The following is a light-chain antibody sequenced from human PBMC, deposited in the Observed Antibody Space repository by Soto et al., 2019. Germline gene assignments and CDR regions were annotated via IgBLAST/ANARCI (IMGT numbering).Light chain of an antibody. CDR2: AAS. CDR3: QQYHSTPVT. J-gene: IGKJ1*01. V-gene: IGKV1-8*01. CDR1: QCISSY. Sequence: AIRMTQSPSSFSSSTGDRVTITCRASQCISSYLAWYQQKPGKAPKLLIYAASTLQSGVPSRFSGSGSGTDFTLTISCLQSEDFATYYCQQYHSTPVTFGQGTKLEIK.